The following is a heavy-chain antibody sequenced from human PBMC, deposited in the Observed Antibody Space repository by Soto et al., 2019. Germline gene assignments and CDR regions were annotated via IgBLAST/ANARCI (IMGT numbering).Heavy chain of an antibody. CDR3: ARYPVSRENYYDGSAYPDC. J-gene: IGHJ4*02. CDR1: GFTFSSYA. Sequence: QIQLVESGGGVVQPGRSLRLSCAASGFTFSSYAMYWVRQPPGKGLEWVAVISFDGSNKYYADSVKGRFTISRDNSKNTLSLQMNSLRAEDTALYYCARYPVSRENYYDGSAYPDCWGQGTLATVSS. V-gene: IGHV3-30*04. D-gene: IGHD3-22*01. CDR2: ISFDGSNK.